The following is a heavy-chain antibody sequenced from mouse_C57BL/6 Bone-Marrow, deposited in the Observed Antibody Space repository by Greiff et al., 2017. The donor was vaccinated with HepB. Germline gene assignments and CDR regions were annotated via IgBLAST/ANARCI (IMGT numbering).Heavy chain of an antibody. Sequence: EVQLQQSGAELVKPGASVKLSCTASGFNIKDYYMHWVKQRTEQGLEWIGRIDPEDGETKYAQKFQGKATITADTSSNTAYLQLSSLTSEDTAVYYCARGPCLIHCYWYFDVWGTGTTVTVSS. CDR1: GFNIKDYY. D-gene: IGHD6-1*01. J-gene: IGHJ1*03. CDR2: IDPEDGET. CDR3: ARGPCLIHCYWYFDV. V-gene: IGHV14-2*01.